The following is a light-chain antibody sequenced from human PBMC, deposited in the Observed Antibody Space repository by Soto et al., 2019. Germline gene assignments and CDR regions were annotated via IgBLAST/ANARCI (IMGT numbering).Light chain of an antibody. Sequence: EIVMTQSPATLSVSPGERATLSCRASQSVSSNLAWSQQKPGQAPGLLIYGASTRATGIPARFSGSGSGTEFTLTISGLQSEDFAVYYCQQYNNCGTFGQGTKVEIK. CDR3: QQYNNCGT. CDR1: QSVSSN. V-gene: IGKV3-15*01. J-gene: IGKJ1*01. CDR2: GAS.